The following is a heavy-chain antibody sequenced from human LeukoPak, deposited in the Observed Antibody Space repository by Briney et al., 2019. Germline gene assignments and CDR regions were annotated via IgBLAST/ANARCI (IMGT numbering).Heavy chain of an antibody. V-gene: IGHV4-39*01. D-gene: IGHD6-19*01. J-gene: IGHJ4*02. CDR3: ARHSWYSSGRYYFDY. CDR1: GGSISSSSYY. CDR2: IYYSGST. Sequence: SSETLSLTCTVSGGSISSSSYYWGWIRQPPGKGLEWIGSIYYSGSTYYNPSLKSRVTISVDTSRNQFSLKLSSVTAADTAVYYCARHSWYSSGRYYFDYWGQGTLVTVSS.